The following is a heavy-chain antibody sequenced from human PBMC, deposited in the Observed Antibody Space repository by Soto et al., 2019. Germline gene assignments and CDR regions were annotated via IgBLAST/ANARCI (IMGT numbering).Heavy chain of an antibody. CDR2: IRSRGNNYAT. CDR3: STQASDFWRGFDYYGMDV. V-gene: IGHV3-73*01. Sequence: PGGSLRLSCAASGFTFSVSALHWVRHPSGRGLEWVGRIRSRGNNYATAYAASMDGRFTISRDDSKNTAYLQLNSLTTEDTAVYYCSTQASDFWRGFDYYGMDVWGQGTTVTVSS. J-gene: IGHJ6*02. D-gene: IGHD3-3*01. CDR1: GFTFSVSA.